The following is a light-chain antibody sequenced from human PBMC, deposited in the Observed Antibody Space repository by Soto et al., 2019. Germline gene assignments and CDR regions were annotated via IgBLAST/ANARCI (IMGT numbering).Light chain of an antibody. J-gene: IGKJ5*01. CDR2: DVS. CDR3: QQYGSSPRT. Sequence: EIVLTQSPATLSLSPGERATLSCRASQSVSSHLAWYQQKAGQAPRLLIYDVSTRATGVPARFSGSGSGTEFTLTITSLQSEDFAVYYCQQYGSSPRTFGQGTRLEIK. V-gene: IGKV3-15*01. CDR1: QSVSSH.